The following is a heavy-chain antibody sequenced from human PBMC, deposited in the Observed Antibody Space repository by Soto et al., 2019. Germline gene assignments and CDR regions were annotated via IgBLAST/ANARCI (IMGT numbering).Heavy chain of an antibody. V-gene: IGHV4-31*03. J-gene: IGHJ2*01. CDR3: ARDPSVANYWDCDL. D-gene: IGHD2-15*01. CDR2: IYYRGST. CDR1: GGSISMGGSY. Sequence: QVQLQESGPGLVKPSQTLSLTCTVSGGSISMGGSYWSWIRQHPGKGLEWSGYIYYRGSTFYNPSLKSRVTISVSTSKNQFSLKLSSVTAAATAVYYCARDPSVANYWDCDLWGRGTLVTVST.